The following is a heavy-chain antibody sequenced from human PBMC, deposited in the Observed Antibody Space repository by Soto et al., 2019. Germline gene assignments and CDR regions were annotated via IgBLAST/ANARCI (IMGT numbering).Heavy chain of an antibody. V-gene: IGHV1-69*01. CDR2: IIPIFGTA. CDR1: GGTFSSYA. Sequence: QVQLVQSGAEVKKPGSSVKVSCKASGGTFSSYAISWVRQAPGQGLEWMGGIIPIFGTANYAQKFQGRVTITADESTSTAYMELSSLRSEDTAVYYCARDGSGTMVRGVIIYYGMDVWGQGTTVTVSS. J-gene: IGHJ6*02. D-gene: IGHD3-10*01. CDR3: ARDGSGTMVRGVIIYYGMDV.